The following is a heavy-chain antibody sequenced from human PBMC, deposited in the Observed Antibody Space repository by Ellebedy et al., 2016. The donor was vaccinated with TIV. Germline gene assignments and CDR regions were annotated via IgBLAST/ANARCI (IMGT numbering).Heavy chain of an antibody. CDR1: GGSFSGYY. CDR2: INHSGST. CDR3: ATDGRVSHLPAT. D-gene: IGHD1-26*01. J-gene: IGHJ6*02. V-gene: IGHV4-34*01. Sequence: SETLSLTXAVYGGSFSGYYWSWIRQPPGKGLEWIGEINHSGSTNYNPSLKSRVTISVDTSKNQFSLKLSSVTAADTAVYYCATDGRVSHLPATWGQGTTVTVSS.